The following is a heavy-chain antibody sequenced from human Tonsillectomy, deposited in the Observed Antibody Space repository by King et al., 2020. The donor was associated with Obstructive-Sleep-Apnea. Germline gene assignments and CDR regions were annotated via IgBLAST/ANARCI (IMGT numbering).Heavy chain of an antibody. D-gene: IGHD2-8*01. V-gene: IGHV3-7*03. CDR3: ARDREGVFCTFDY. Sequence: VQLVESGGGLVQPGGSLRLSCAASGFTFSSYWMSWVRQAPGKGLEWVANIKKDGSEKYYVDSVKGRITISRDNAKNSLYMQMNSLRAEDTAVYYCARDREGVFCTFDYWGQGTLVTVSS. J-gene: IGHJ4*02. CDR1: GFTFSSYW. CDR2: IKKDGSEK.